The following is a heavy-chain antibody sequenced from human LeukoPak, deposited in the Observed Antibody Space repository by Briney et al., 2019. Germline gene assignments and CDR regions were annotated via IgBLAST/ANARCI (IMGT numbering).Heavy chain of an antibody. CDR3: ASHESPLAVLDY. V-gene: IGHV4-61*08. CDR2: IYYSGST. J-gene: IGHJ4*02. D-gene: IGHD6-19*01. Sequence: SETLSLTCTVSGGSISSGGYYWSWIRQHPGKGLEWIGYIYYSGSTNYNPSLKSRVTISVDTSKNQFSLKLSSVTAADTAVYYCASHESPLAVLDYWGQGTLVTVSS. CDR1: GGSISSGGYY.